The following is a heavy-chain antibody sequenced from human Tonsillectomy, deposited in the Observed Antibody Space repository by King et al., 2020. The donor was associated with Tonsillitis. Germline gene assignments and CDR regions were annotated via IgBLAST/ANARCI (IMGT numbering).Heavy chain of an antibody. CDR3: ARGGGSYRGDAFDI. CDR2: IWYDGSNK. V-gene: IGHV3-33*08. D-gene: IGHD1-26*01. Sequence: VQLVESGGGVVQPGRSLRLSCAASGFTFSSYGMHWVRQAPGKGLEWIAFIWYDGSNKYYPDSVKGRFTISRDNSKNPLYLQMNSLRAEDTSMYYCARGGGSYRGDAFDIWGQGTMVTVSS. CDR1: GFTFSSYG. J-gene: IGHJ3*02.